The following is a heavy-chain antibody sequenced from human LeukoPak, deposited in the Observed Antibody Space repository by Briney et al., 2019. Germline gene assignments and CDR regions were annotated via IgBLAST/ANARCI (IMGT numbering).Heavy chain of an antibody. CDR1: GYTFTSYG. V-gene: IGHV1-18*01. D-gene: IGHD3-22*01. J-gene: IGHJ4*02. Sequence: ASVKVSCKASGYTFTSYGISWVRQAPGQGLEWMGWISAYNGNTNYAQKLQGRVTMTTDTSTSTAYMELRSLRSDDTAVYYCARDDSMGYYDSSGPDYWGQGTLVTVSS. CDR3: ARDDSMGYYDSSGPDY. CDR2: ISAYNGNT.